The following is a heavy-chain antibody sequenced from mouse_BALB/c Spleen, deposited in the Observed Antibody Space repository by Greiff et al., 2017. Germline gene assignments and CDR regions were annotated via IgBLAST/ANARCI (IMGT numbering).Heavy chain of an antibody. D-gene: IGHD1-1*01. V-gene: IGHV3-2*02. CDR1: GYSITSDYA. CDR2: ISYSGST. Sequence: VQLQQSGPGLVKPSQSLSLTCTVTGYSITSDYAWNWIRQFPGNKLEWMGYISYSGSTSYNPSLKSRISITRDTSKNQFFLQLNSVTTEDTATYYCARGITFFDYWGQGTTLTVSS. CDR3: ARGITFFDY. J-gene: IGHJ2*01.